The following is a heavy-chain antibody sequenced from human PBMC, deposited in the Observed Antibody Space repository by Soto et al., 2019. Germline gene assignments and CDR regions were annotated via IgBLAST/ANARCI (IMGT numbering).Heavy chain of an antibody. V-gene: IGHV1-8*01. CDR1: GYSFTNND. J-gene: IGHJ5*02. Sequence: ASVKVSCKASGYSFTNNDVTWVRQATGQGLEWMGWMNPGSGDTGYAQKFQGRVTMTRDISIATAYMELSSLRSDDTAIYYCARIATFGSLNWFDPLGQGNLGTVSS. CDR3: ARIATFGSLNWFDP. D-gene: IGHD3-16*01. CDR2: MNPGSGDT.